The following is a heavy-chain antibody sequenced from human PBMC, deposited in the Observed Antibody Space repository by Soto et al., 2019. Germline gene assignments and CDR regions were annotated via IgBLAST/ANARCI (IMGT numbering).Heavy chain of an antibody. CDR3: ARGNPYYYDSSGSRYPFDI. Sequence: ASVKVSCKASGYTFTSYGISWVRQAPGQGLEWMGWISAYNGNTNYAQKLQGRVTMTTDTSTSTAYMGLRSLRSDDTAVYYCARGNPYYYDSSGSRYPFDIWGQGTMVTVSS. V-gene: IGHV1-18*01. CDR1: GYTFTSYG. J-gene: IGHJ3*02. D-gene: IGHD3-22*01. CDR2: ISAYNGNT.